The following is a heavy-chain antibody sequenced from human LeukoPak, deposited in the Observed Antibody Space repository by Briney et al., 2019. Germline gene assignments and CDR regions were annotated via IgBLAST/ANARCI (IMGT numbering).Heavy chain of an antibody. V-gene: IGHV3-66*02. CDR2: IYSGGST. CDR3: ARALFGVVITTGLYYYGMDV. Sequence: GGSLRLSCAASGFTVCSNYMSWVPQAPGKGLEWVSDIYSGGSTYYADFVKGRFTISRDNSKNTLYLQMNSLRAEDTAVYYWARALFGVVITTGLYYYGMDVWGQGTTVTVSS. D-gene: IGHD3-3*01. CDR1: GFTVCSNY. J-gene: IGHJ6*02.